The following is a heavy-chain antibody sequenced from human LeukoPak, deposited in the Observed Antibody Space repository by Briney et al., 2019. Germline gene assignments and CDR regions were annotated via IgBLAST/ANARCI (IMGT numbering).Heavy chain of an antibody. Sequence: SETLSLTCAVYGGSFSGYYWSWIRQPPGKGLEWIGEINHSGSANYNPSLKSRVTISVDTSKNQFSLKLSSVTAADTAVYYCARRTRTGYSSGWYLSYFDYWGQGTLVTVSS. J-gene: IGHJ4*02. CDR2: INHSGSA. CDR1: GGSFSGYY. D-gene: IGHD6-19*01. CDR3: ARRTRTGYSSGWYLSYFDY. V-gene: IGHV4-34*01.